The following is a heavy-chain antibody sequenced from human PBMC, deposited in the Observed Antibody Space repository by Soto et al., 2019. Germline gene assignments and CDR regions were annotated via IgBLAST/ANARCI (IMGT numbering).Heavy chain of an antibody. J-gene: IGHJ6*02. CDR1: GYSFTSYW. V-gene: IGHV5-10-1*01. CDR2: IDPSDSYT. Sequence: PGESLKISCKGSGYSFTSYWISWVRQMPGKGLEWMGRIDPSDSYTNYSPSFQGHVTISADKSISTAYLQWSSLKASDTAMYYCARSPVLYYYGSGSYYYYGMDVWGRGTTVTVSS. CDR3: ARSPVLYYYGSGSYYYYGMDV. D-gene: IGHD3-10*01.